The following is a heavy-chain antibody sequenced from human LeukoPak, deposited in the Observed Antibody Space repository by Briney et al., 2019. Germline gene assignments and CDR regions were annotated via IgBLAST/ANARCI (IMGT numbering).Heavy chain of an antibody. J-gene: IGHJ4*02. D-gene: IGHD6-13*01. V-gene: IGHV1-18*01. CDR3: ARDDGYSSSWYVCDY. CDR2: ISAYNGNT. CDR1: GYTFTSYG. Sequence: ASVKVSCKASGYTFTSYGISWVRQAPGQGLEWMGWISAYNGNTNYAQKLQGRVTMTTDTSTSTAYMELRSLRSDDTAVYYCARDDGYSSSWYVCDYWGQGTLVTVSS.